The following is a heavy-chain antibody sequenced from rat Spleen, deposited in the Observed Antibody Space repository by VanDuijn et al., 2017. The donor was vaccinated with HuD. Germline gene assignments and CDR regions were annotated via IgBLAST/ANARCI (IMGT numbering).Heavy chain of an antibody. CDR1: GFTFSNSA. D-gene: IGHD4-3*01. CDR3: ARLSNSGYALFAN. CDR2: ITDRGDST. V-gene: IGHV5S23*01. Sequence: EVQLVESGGGLVQPGRSLKLSCAASGFTFSNSAMAWVRQAPTKGLEWVASITDRGDSTYYRDSVKGRFTISRDNAKSTLYLQMNSLRSEDTATYYCARLSNSGYALFANWGQGVMVTVSS. J-gene: IGHJ2*01.